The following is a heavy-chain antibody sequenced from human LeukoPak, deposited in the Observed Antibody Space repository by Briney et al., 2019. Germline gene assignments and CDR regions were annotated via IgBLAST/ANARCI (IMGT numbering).Heavy chain of an antibody. J-gene: IGHJ4*02. CDR3: AMPRGATHGTYYFDY. V-gene: IGHV3-23*01. D-gene: IGHD1-1*01. Sequence: PGGSLRLSCAASGFTFSSYAMNWVRQAPGKGLEWVSISGSGGDTYYADSVKGRFTISRDNSKNTLYLQMNSLRAEDTAVYYCAMPRGATHGTYYFDYWGQGTLVTVSS. CDR2: SGSGGDT. CDR1: GFTFSSYA.